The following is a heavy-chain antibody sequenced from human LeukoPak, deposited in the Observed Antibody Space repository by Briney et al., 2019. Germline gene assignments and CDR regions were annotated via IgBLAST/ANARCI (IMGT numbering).Heavy chain of an antibody. J-gene: IGHJ4*02. D-gene: IGHD3-22*01. CDR3: ARDLPDSSGYYRRSHKRLDY. CDR1: GGSISSYY. Sequence: SETLSLTCTVSGGSISSYYWSWIRQPAGKGLEWIGRIYTSGSTNYNPSLKSRVTMSVDTSKNQFSLKLSSVTAADTAVYYCARDLPDSSGYYRRSHKRLDYWGQGTLVTVSS. CDR2: IYTSGST. V-gene: IGHV4-4*07.